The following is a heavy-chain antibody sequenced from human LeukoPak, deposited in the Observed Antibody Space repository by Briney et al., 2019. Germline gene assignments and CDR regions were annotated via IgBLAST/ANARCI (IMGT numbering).Heavy chain of an antibody. D-gene: IGHD4-23*01. Sequence: PGGSLRLSCAASGFTFSDYYMSWIRQAPGKGLEWVSYISSSGSTIYYADSVKGRFTISRDNAKNSLYLQMNSLRAEDTAMYYCATNRNSAGYYYYYMDVWGQGTLVTVSS. J-gene: IGHJ6*03. CDR2: ISSSGSTI. CDR3: ATNRNSAGYYYYYMDV. CDR1: GFTFSDYY. V-gene: IGHV3-11*01.